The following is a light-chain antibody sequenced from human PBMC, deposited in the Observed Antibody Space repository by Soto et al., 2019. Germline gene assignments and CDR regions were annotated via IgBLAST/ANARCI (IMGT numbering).Light chain of an antibody. Sequence: QSALTQPASVSGSPGQSITISCTGTSSDVGAYDYVSWYQQHPGKAPKLMIYEVNNRPSGVSNRFSGSKSASTASLTISGLQAEDEADYYCSSYTTSTTVVFGGGTKLTVL. CDR2: EVN. V-gene: IGLV2-14*01. CDR1: SSDVGAYDY. J-gene: IGLJ2*01. CDR3: SSYTTSTTVV.